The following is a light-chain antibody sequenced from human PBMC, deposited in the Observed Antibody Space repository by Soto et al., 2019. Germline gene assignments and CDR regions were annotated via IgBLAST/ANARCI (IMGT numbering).Light chain of an antibody. V-gene: IGLV2-8*01. J-gene: IGLJ1*01. CDR1: SSDVGAYNY. Sequence: QSALTQPPSASGSPGQSVTISRTGTSSDVGAYNYVSWYQLHAGKAPKLIVYEVSKRPSDVPDRFSASKSGNTASLTVSGLQTEDEADYYCSSYAGSNNYVFGIGTKLTVL. CDR3: SSYAGSNNYV. CDR2: EVS.